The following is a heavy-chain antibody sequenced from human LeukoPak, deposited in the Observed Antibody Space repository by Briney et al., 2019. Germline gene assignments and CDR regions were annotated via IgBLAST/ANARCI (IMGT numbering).Heavy chain of an antibody. CDR1: GFTFTDAW. J-gene: IGHJ4*02. D-gene: IGHD3-10*01. CDR3: TTRGGFGY. CDR2: IKSKIDGETT. V-gene: IGHV3-15*01. Sequence: GGSLRLSCAASGFTFTDAWMSWVRQAPGKGLEWIGRIKSKIDGETTDYVAPVKGRFTISRDDSKNMAYLQMNSLKIEDKAVYYCTTRGGFGYWGQGTLVTVSS.